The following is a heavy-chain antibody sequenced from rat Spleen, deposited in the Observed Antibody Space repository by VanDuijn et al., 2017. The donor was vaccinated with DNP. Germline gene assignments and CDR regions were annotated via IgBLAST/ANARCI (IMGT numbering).Heavy chain of an antibody. J-gene: IGHJ2*01. CDR3: TMYTTDYYYDY. CDR2: ITNAGSST. CDR1: GFTFSDFY. D-gene: IGHD1-6*01. V-gene: IGHV5-22*01. Sequence: EVQLVESGGDLVQPGRSLKLSCVASGFTFSDFYMAWVRQAPKKGLEWVASITNAGSSTYYGDSVKGRFTISRDNAKSTLYLQMDSLRSEDTATYYCTMYTTDYYYDYWGQGVMVTVSS.